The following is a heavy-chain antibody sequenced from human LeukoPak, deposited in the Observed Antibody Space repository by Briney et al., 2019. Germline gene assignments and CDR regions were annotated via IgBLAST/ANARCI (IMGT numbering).Heavy chain of an antibody. CDR3: ARDYDFWSGYYTYGMDV. D-gene: IGHD3-3*01. V-gene: IGHV4-4*07. Sequence: SETLSLTCTVSGGSLSSYSRSWIRQPAGKGLEWIGRIYTSGRTNYNPSLKSGVTMSVDTSKNQFSLKLSSVTAADTAVYYCARDYDFWSGYYTYGMDVWGQGTTVTVSS. J-gene: IGHJ6*02. CDR1: GGSLSSYS. CDR2: IYTSGRT.